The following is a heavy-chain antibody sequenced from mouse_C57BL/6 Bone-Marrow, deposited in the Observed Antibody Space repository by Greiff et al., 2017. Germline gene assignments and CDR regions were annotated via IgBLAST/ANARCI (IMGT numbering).Heavy chain of an antibody. V-gene: IGHV1-47*01. J-gene: IGHJ2*01. CDR1: GYTFTTYP. Sequence: QVQLQESGAELVKPGASVKMSCKASGYTFTTYPIEWMKQNPGKSLEWIGNFHPSNDDTKYNEKFKGKATLTVEKSSSTVYLELSRLTSDDSAVYYCAGGGNYGGYYFDYWGQGTTLTVSS. CDR2: FHPSNDDT. D-gene: IGHD2-1*01. CDR3: AGGGNYGGYYFDY.